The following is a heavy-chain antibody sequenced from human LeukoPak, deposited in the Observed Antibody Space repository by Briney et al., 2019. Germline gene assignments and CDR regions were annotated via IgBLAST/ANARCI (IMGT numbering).Heavy chain of an antibody. V-gene: IGHV3-23*01. J-gene: IGHJ6*03. D-gene: IGHD2-15*01. CDR2: ISGSGGST. CDR1: GFTFSSYA. Sequence: GGSLRLSCAASGFTFSSYAMSWVRQAPGKGLEWVSAISGSGGSTYYADSVKGRFTISRDNSKNTLYLQMNSLRAEDTAVYYCARVLRYCSGGNCYSGGLGYMDVWGKGTTVTISS. CDR3: ARVLRYCSGGNCYSGGLGYMDV.